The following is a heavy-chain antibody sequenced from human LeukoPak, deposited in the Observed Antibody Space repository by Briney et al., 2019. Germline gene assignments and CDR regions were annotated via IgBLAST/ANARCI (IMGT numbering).Heavy chain of an antibody. CDR3: ARVRLYYYYMDV. Sequence: ASVKVSCKASGYTFTSYDINWVRQATGQGLEWMGWMNPNSGNTGYAQKFQGRVTMTRNTPISTAYMELSSLRSEDTAVYYCARVRLYYYYMDVWGKGTTVTVSS. V-gene: IGHV1-8*01. J-gene: IGHJ6*03. CDR2: MNPNSGNT. CDR1: GYTFTSYD.